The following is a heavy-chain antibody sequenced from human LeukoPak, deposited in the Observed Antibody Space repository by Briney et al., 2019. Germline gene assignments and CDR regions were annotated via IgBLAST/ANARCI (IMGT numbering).Heavy chain of an antibody. Sequence: GASVKVSCKASGFTFTSSAMQWVRQARGQRLEWIGWIVVGSGNTNYAQKFQERVTITRDMSTSTAYMELSSLRSEDTAVYYCAATDIVATKNFDYWGQGTLVTVSS. CDR2: IVVGSGNT. CDR1: GFTFTSSA. D-gene: IGHD5-12*01. CDR3: AATDIVATKNFDY. J-gene: IGHJ4*02. V-gene: IGHV1-58*02.